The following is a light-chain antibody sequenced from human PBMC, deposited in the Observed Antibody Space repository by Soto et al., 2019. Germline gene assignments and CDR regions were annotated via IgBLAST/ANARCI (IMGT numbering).Light chain of an antibody. V-gene: IGKV1-17*01. Sequence: DIQMTQSPSSLSASVGDRVTITCRASQDIRKDLGWYQQKPGKAPKRLIYAASTLQSGVPSRFSGSGSGTEFTLTITSLQPEDFATYYCLQHNTYPLTVGRGTKVEI. CDR3: LQHNTYPLT. J-gene: IGKJ4*01. CDR1: QDIRKD. CDR2: AAS.